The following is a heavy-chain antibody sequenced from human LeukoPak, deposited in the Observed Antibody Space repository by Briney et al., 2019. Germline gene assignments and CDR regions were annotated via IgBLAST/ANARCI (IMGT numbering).Heavy chain of an antibody. CDR2: ISNSDNTI. Sequence: WGSLRLSCAASGFTFSDYYISWIRQAPGKGLECISYISNSDNTINYADSVKGRFTISRDNAKNSLYLQMNSLRVEDTAVYYCARDQWLDPVLDYWGQGTLVTVSS. D-gene: IGHD6-19*01. CDR3: ARDQWLDPVLDY. V-gene: IGHV3-11*04. J-gene: IGHJ4*02. CDR1: GFTFSDYY.